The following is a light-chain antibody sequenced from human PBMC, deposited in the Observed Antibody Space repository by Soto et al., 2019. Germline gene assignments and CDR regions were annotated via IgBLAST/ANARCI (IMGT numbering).Light chain of an antibody. J-gene: IGKJ2*01. CDR1: QGISDY. CDR3: EKYSSAPPYT. CDR2: AAS. V-gene: IGKV1-27*01. Sequence: DIQMTQSPSSLSASVGDRVTITCRTSQGISDYLAWYQQKPGKVPKLLIYAASTLQSGVPSRFSGSGSGTDFTLTISSLQPEDVATCYCEKYSSAPPYTFGQGTKLEIK.